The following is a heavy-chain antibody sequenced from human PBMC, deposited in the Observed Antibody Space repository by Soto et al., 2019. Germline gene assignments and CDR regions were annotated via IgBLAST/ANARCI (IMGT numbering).Heavy chain of an antibody. CDR1: GFTFSAFG. Sequence: QMKLVESGGGVVQPGTSLRLSCVASGFTFSAFGMHWVRQAPGKGLEWVAISSYGGSNKYYGDSVQGRFTISRDNSRDTLYLQMNSLRDEDTAVYYCAKGPLRFPDYGDSADSSYGMDVWGQGTTVTVSS. V-gene: IGHV3-30*18. D-gene: IGHD4-17*01. CDR3: AKGPLRFPDYGDSADSSYGMDV. J-gene: IGHJ6*02. CDR2: SSYGGSNK.